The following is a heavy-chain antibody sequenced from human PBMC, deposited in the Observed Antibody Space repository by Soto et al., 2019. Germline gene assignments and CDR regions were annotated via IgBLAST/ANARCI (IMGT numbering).Heavy chain of an antibody. V-gene: IGHV3-21*01. CDR3: AREQNYYDNSGYSHDAVDI. D-gene: IGHD3-22*01. CDR2: ISSTSTYI. J-gene: IGHJ3*02. Sequence: EVQLVESGGGLVKRGGSLRLSCVASGFTFSSYSVNWVRQAPGKGLEWVSSISSTSTYIYYADSLKGRFTISRDNAKNSLYLQMNSLRAEDTAVYYCAREQNYYDNSGYSHDAVDIWGQGTMVNVSS. CDR1: GFTFSSYS.